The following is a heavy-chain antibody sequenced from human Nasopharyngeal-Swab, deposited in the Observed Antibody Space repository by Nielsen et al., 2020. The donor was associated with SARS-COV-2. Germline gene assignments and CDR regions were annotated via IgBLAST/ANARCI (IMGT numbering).Heavy chain of an antibody. CDR2: IYHSGST. CDR3: ARGGGYSYGAIDY. D-gene: IGHD5-18*01. V-gene: IGHV4-34*01. CDR1: GGSFSGYY. J-gene: IGHJ4*02. Sequence: SETLSLTCAVYGGSFSGYYWSCIRQPPGKGLEWIGEIYHSGSTNYNPSLKSRVTISVETSKNQFSLKLSSVTAADTAVYYCARGGGYSYGAIDYWGQGTLVTVSS.